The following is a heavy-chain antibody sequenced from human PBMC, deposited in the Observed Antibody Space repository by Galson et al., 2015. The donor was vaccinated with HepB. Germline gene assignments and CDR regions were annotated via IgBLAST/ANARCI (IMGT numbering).Heavy chain of an antibody. Sequence: SLRLSCAASGFTFGDYAMSWFRQAPGKGLEWVGFIRSKAYGGTTEYAASVKGRFTISRDDSKSIAYLQMNSLKTEDAAVYYCTRGNYYDSSGYYYVGSFQHWGQGTLVTVSS. J-gene: IGHJ1*01. CDR2: IRSKAYGGTT. CDR3: TRGNYYDSSGYYYVGSFQH. V-gene: IGHV3-49*03. D-gene: IGHD3-22*01. CDR1: GFTFGDYA.